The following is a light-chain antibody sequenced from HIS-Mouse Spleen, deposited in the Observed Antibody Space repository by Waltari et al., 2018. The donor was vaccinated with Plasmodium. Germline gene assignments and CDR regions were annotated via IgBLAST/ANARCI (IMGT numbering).Light chain of an antibody. Sequence: SSELTQPPSVSVSPGQTSTIPSPRVNLWVKSACWYQQKPGQSPVLVIYQDSKRPSGIPERFSGSNSGNTATLTISGTQAMDEADYYCQAWDSSTVVFGGGTKLTVL. CDR1: NLWVKS. J-gene: IGLJ2*01. CDR3: QAWDSSTVV. V-gene: IGLV3-1*01. CDR2: QDS.